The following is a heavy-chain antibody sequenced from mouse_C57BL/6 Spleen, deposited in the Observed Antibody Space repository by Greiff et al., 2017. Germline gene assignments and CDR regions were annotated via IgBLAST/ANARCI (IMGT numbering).Heavy chain of an antibody. CDR3: TCQGYYFDY. CDR1: GFTFSNYW. CDR2: IRLKSDNYAT. D-gene: IGHD3-2*02. J-gene: IGHJ2*02. Sequence: EVKLMESGGGLVQPGGSMKLSCVASGFTFSNYWMNWVRQSPEKGLEWVAQIRLKSDNYATHYAEYVNGRFTISRDASKSSFYLQMNNTSAEDTVIYYSTCQGYYFDYWGQGTSLTVSS. V-gene: IGHV6-3*01.